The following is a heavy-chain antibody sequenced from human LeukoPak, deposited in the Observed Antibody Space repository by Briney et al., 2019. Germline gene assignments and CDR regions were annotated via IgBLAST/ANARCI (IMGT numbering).Heavy chain of an antibody. CDR1: GGSIGSSSYY. CDR2: IYYSGST. Sequence: SETLSLTCTVSGGSIGSSSYYWAWIRQHPGKGLEWIGYIYYSGSTYYNPSLKSRVTISVDTSKNQFSLKLSSVTAADTAVYYCARGIAAAGSNWFDPWGQGTLVTVSS. V-gene: IGHV4-31*03. CDR3: ARGIAAAGSNWFDP. J-gene: IGHJ5*02. D-gene: IGHD6-13*01.